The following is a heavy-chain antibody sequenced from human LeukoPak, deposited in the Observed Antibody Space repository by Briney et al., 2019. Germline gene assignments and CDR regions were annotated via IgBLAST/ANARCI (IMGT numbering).Heavy chain of an antibody. Sequence: PSETLSLTCTVSGGSISSSSYYWGWIRQPPGKGLEWIGSIYYSGSTYYNPSLKSRVTISVDTSKNQFSLKLSSVTAADTAVYYCARVVGIAVAGHYYFDYWGQGTLVTVSS. J-gene: IGHJ4*02. CDR1: GGSISSSSYY. V-gene: IGHV4-39*01. CDR3: ARVVGIAVAGHYYFDY. CDR2: IYYSGST. D-gene: IGHD6-19*01.